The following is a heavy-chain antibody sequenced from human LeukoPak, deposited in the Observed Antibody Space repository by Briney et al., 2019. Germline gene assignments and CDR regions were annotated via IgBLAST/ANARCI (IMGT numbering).Heavy chain of an antibody. CDR2: IIPTFGTA. J-gene: IGHJ4*02. D-gene: IGHD6-19*01. CDR1: GGTFSSYA. V-gene: IGHV1-69*05. Sequence: ASVKVSCKASGGTFSSYAVSWVRQAPGQGLEWMGRIIPTFGTANYAQKFQGRVTITTDESTSTAYMELSSLRSEDTAVYYCARDRIYSSGWYGYWGQGTLVTVSS. CDR3: ARDRIYSSGWYGY.